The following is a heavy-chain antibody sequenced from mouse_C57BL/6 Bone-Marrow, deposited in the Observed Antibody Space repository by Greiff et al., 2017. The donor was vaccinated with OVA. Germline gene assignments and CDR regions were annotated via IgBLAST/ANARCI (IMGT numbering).Heavy chain of an antibody. CDR1: GYTFTSYW. CDR2: IYPGNSDT. CDR3: TRSKSFDY. D-gene: IGHD6-2*01. V-gene: IGHV1-5*01. Sequence: VQLQQPGTVLVRPGASVKMSCKTSGYTFTSYWMHWVKQRPGQGLEWIGAIYPGNSDTSYNQKFKGKATLTAVTSASTAYMELSSLTNEDSAVYYYTRSKSFDYWGQGTLVTVSA. J-gene: IGHJ3*01.